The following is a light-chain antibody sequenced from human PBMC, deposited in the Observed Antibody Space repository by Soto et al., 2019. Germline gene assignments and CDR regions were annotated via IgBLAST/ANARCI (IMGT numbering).Light chain of an antibody. J-gene: IGLJ2*01. CDR3: CSYAGSSTLV. Sequence: QSALTQPASVSGSPGQSITISCTGTSSDVGGYKYVSWYQQHPDKAPKLIIFEVSNRPSGISNRFSGSKSGNTASLTISGLQAEDEADYYCCSYAGSSTLVFGGGTKLTVL. CDR2: EVS. CDR1: SSDVGGYKY. V-gene: IGLV2-14*01.